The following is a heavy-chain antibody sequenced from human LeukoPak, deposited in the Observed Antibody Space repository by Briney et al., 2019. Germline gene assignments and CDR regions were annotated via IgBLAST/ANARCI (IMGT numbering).Heavy chain of an antibody. D-gene: IGHD3-22*01. J-gene: IGHJ4*02. V-gene: IGHV4-31*03. CDR2: IYYSGST. CDR3: ARDVGYDSSGT. CDR1: GGPISSGGYY. Sequence: SETLSLTCTVSGGPISSGGYYWSWIRQHPGKGLEWIGYIYYSGSTNYNPSLKSRDTISVDTSKNQFSLKLRSVTAADTAVYYCARDVGYDSSGTWGQGTLVTVSS.